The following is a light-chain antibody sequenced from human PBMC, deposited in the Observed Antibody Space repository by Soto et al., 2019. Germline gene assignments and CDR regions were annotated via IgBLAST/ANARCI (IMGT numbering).Light chain of an antibody. CDR1: SSDVGGYNY. CDR2: DVT. CDR3: SSHAGSPVV. Sequence: QAALTQPRSVCGSPGQSVTISCTGTSSDVGGYNYVSWYQQHPGKAPKLMIYDVTTRPSGVPDRFSGSKSGNTASLTISGLQAEDEADYYCSSHAGSPVVFGTGTKGT. V-gene: IGLV2-11*01. J-gene: IGLJ1*01.